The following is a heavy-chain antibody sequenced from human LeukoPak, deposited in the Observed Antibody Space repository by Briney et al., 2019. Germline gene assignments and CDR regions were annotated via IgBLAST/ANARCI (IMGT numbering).Heavy chain of an antibody. J-gene: IGHJ4*02. D-gene: IGHD4-23*01. CDR1: GFTFTSYA. V-gene: IGHV3-23*01. Sequence: PGGSPRLSCAASGFTFTSYAMNWVRQAPGKGLEWVSVIIGNGVTTYYADSVKGRFTISRDNSKNTVFLQVNSLRAEDTAVYYCAREIGVGTLDFWGQGTLVIVSS. CDR3: AREIGVGTLDF. CDR2: IIGNGVTT.